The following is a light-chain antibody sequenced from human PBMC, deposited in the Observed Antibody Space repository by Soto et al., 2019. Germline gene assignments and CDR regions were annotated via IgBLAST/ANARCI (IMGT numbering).Light chain of an antibody. CDR3: QQYNVWPLT. CDR1: QSVSSN. Sequence: EIVMTQSPATLSVSPGERATLSCRASQSVSSNLAWYHQKPDQTPKLLIYVASTRATGIPARFSGSGSGTEFTLTISSLQYEDFAVYYCQQYNVWPLTFGGGTKVEFK. J-gene: IGKJ4*01. CDR2: VAS. V-gene: IGKV3-15*01.